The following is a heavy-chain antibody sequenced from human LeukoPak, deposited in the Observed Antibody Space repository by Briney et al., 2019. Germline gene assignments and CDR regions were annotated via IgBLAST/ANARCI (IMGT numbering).Heavy chain of an antibody. CDR1: GGSISSSSYY. CDR2: IYYSGST. D-gene: IGHD3-22*01. CDR3: ARDLRGIVVVKNWFDP. V-gene: IGHV4-39*07. J-gene: IGHJ5*02. Sequence: PSETLSLTCTVSGGSISSSSYYWGWIRQPPGKGLEWIGSIYYSGSTYYNPSLKSRVTISVDTSKNQFSLKLSSVTAADTAVYYCARDLRGIVVVKNWFDPWGQGTLVTVSS.